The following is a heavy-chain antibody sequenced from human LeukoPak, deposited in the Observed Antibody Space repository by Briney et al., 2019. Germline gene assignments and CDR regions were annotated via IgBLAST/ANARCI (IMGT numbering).Heavy chain of an antibody. D-gene: IGHD3-22*01. CDR1: GGSISSGGYS. Sequence: SETLSLTCAVSGGSISSGGYSWSWIRQPPGKGLEWIGYIYHSGSTYYNPSLKSRVTISVDTSKNQFSLKLSSVTAADTAVYFCASPRGDDSGGYYTWYFHHWGQGILVTVSS. V-gene: IGHV4-30-2*01. CDR3: ASPRGDDSGGYYTWYFHH. CDR2: IYHSGST. J-gene: IGHJ1*01.